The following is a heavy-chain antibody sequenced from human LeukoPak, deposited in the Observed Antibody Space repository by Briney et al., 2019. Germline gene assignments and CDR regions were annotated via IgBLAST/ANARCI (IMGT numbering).Heavy chain of an antibody. CDR3: ARARTKYSSAGPDY. CDR1: GGSISSSSYY. J-gene: IGHJ4*02. CDR2: IYYSGST. D-gene: IGHD6-25*01. Sequence: SETLSLTCTVSGGSISSSSYYSGWIRQPPGKGLEWIGSIYYSGSTYYNPSLKSRVTISVDTSKNQFSLKLSSVTAADTAVYYCARARTKYSSAGPDYWGQGTLVTVSS. V-gene: IGHV4-39*01.